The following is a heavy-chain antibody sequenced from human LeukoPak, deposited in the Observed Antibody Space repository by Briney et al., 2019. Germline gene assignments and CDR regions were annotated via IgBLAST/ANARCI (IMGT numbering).Heavy chain of an antibody. CDR1: GFTFSNYV. Sequence: GESLRLSCAASGFTFSNYVMIWVRQAPGKGLEWVSGITASGDSTYYADSVKGRFTMSRDNSGDTVYLQMNSLRVDDTAVYYCARRDNVVVVSASDYWGQGTLVTVSS. V-gene: IGHV3-23*01. CDR3: ARRDNVVVVSASDY. D-gene: IGHD2-15*01. CDR2: ITASGDST. J-gene: IGHJ4*02.